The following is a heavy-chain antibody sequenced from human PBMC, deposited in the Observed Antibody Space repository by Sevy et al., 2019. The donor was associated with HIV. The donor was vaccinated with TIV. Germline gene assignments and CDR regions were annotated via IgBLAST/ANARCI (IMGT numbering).Heavy chain of an antibody. D-gene: IGHD3-16*01. Sequence: SETLSLTCAVSGGSFSGYSWDWIRQPPGKGLEWIGEVNHSGSTNYNPSLKSRVTISVDTSKNQFSLKLNFVTAADTAVYYWAGGGDGLVPSPIIGLGPWTKYWYFDLWGRGTLVTVSS. J-gene: IGHJ2*01. V-gene: IGHV4-34*01. CDR1: GGSFSGYS. CDR3: AGGGDGLVPSPIIGLGPWTKYWYFDL. CDR2: VNHSGST.